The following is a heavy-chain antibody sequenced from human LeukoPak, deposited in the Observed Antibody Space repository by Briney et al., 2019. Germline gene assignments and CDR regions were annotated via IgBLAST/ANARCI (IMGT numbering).Heavy chain of an antibody. V-gene: IGHV3-23*01. CDR2: ISASGGST. CDR1: GFTFSSSA. J-gene: IGHJ4*02. D-gene: IGHD6-19*01. Sequence: GGSLRLSCAASGFTFSSSAMSWVRQVPGKGLEWVSGISASGGSTYYADSVRGRFTISRDNSKNTLYVQMNSLRAEDTAVYYCAKGGNSGWYFDYWGQGTLVTVSS. CDR3: AKGGNSGWYFDY.